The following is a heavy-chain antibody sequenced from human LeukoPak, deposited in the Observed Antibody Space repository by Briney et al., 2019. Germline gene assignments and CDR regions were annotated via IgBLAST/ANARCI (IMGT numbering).Heavy chain of an antibody. V-gene: IGHV1-2*02. CDR1: GYTFTGYY. CDR3: ATGSPYSSGWWGVDY. J-gene: IGHJ4*02. Sequence: ASVKVSCKASGYTFTGYYMHWVRQAPGQGLEWMGWINPNSGGTNYAQKFQGRVTMTRDTSISTAYMELSRLRSDDTAVYYCATGSPYSSGWWGVDYWGQGTLVTVSS. D-gene: IGHD6-19*01. CDR2: INPNSGGT.